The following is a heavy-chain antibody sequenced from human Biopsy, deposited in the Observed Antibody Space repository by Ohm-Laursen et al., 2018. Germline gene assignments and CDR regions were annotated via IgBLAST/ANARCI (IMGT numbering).Heavy chain of an antibody. CDR1: GGYISHYY. CDR2: IYNTGET. D-gene: IGHD3-10*01. CDR3: ARAPPLIRGVVESWFDP. V-gene: IGHV4-4*07. J-gene: IGHJ5*02. Sequence: SETLSLTCTVSGGYISHYYWTWIRQPAGQGLEWIGRIYNTGETDYNPSLKSRVTMSVDSSKKQFSLNLKSVTAADTAIYYCARAPPLIRGVVESWFDPWGQGILVTVSS.